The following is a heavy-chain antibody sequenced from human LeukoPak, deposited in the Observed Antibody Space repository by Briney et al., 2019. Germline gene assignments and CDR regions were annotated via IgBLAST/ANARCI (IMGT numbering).Heavy chain of an antibody. CDR1: GFTFSSYS. Sequence: GGSLRLSCAASGFTFSSYSMNWVRQAPGKGLEWVSSISSSSSYIYYADSVKGRFTISRDNAKNSLYLQMNSLRAEDTAVYYCARDTYYYDSSGYYSGYYYGMDVWGQGTTVTVSS. J-gene: IGHJ6*02. CDR3: ARDTYYYDSSGYYSGYYYGMDV. CDR2: ISSSSSYI. V-gene: IGHV3-21*01. D-gene: IGHD3-22*01.